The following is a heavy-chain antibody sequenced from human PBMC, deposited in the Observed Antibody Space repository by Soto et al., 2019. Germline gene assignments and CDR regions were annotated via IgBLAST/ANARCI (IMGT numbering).Heavy chain of an antibody. CDR2: ISSSSSYI. V-gene: IGHV3-21*01. Sequence: EVQLVESGGGLVKPGGSLRLSCAASGFTFSSYSMNWVRQAPGKGLEWVSSISSSSSYIYYADSVKGRFTISRDNAKNSLYLQMNSLRAEDRAVYYWGSAEYFYDSSGWFSWGQGTLVTVSS. CDR1: GFTFSSYS. CDR3: GSAEYFYDSSGWFS. D-gene: IGHD3-22*01. J-gene: IGHJ5*02.